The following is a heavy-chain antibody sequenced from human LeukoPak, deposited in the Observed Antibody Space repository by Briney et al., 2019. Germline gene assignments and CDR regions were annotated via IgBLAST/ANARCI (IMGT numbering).Heavy chain of an antibody. CDR3: AKDRRDYGDYGSFDY. D-gene: IGHD4-17*01. V-gene: IGHV3-23*01. CDR2: ISGSGGST. J-gene: IGHJ4*02. Sequence: GGSLRLSCAASGFTFSSYAMSWVRQAPGKGLEWVSAISGSGGSTYYADSVKGRFTISRDNPKNTLYLQMNSLRAEDTAVYYCAKDRRDYGDYGSFDYWGQGTLVTVSS. CDR1: GFTFSSYA.